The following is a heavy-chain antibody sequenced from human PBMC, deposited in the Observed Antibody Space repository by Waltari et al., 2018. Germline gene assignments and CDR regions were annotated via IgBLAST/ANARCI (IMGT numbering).Heavy chain of an antibody. CDR2: IYYTGST. CDR3: ARGGGGDWEWFDP. CDR1: GGSISXFY. J-gene: IGHJ5*02. Sequence: QVQLQESGPSLLXPXETLSLICTVSGGSISXFYWSWVRQPPGKGLDWIXYIYYTGSTNFNPSLKSRVTMSVDTSKNQFXLKLSSVTAXDTAFXXXARGGGGDWEWFDPXXXGTLVTVSS. D-gene: IGHD2-21*02. V-gene: IGHV4-59*01.